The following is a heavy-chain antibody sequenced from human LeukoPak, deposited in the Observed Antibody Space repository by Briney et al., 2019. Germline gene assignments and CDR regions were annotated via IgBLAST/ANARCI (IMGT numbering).Heavy chain of an antibody. J-gene: IGHJ5*02. V-gene: IGHV4-39*01. Sequence: SSETLSLTCTVSGGSISSSSYYWDWIRQPPGKGLEWIGSMYYSGSTYYNPSLKSRVTISVDTSKNQFSLTLTSVTAADTAVYYCARHANYYGSGSYLNWFDPWGQGTLVTVSS. D-gene: IGHD3-10*01. CDR1: GGSISSSSYY. CDR2: MYYSGST. CDR3: ARHANYYGSGSYLNWFDP.